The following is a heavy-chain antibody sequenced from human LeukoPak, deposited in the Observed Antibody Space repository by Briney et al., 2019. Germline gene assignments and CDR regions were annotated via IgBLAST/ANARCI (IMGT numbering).Heavy chain of an antibody. CDR1: GGTFSSYA. CDR2: IIPIFGTA. V-gene: IGHV1-69*05. J-gene: IGHJ4*02. Sequence: ASVKVSCKASGGTFSSYAISWVRQAPRQGLEWMGRIIPIFGTANYAQKFQGRVTITTDESTSTAYMELSSLRSEDTAVYYCARAGLRSDYYDSSGYYWDYWGQGTLVTVSS. D-gene: IGHD3-22*01. CDR3: ARAGLRSDYYDSSGYYWDY.